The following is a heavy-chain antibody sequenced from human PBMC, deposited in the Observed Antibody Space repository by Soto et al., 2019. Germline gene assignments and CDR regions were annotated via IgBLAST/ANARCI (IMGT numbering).Heavy chain of an antibody. CDR1: GFTFSSYA. V-gene: IGHV3-30-3*01. CDR2: ISYDGSNK. Sequence: QVQLVESGGGVVQPGRSLRLSCAASGFTFSSYAMHWVRQAPGKGLEWVAVISYDGSNKYYADSVKGRFTISRDNSKNSLYLQMNSLRAEDTAVYYCASLYSYGPFDYWGQGTLVTVSS. J-gene: IGHJ4*02. CDR3: ASLYSYGPFDY. D-gene: IGHD5-18*01.